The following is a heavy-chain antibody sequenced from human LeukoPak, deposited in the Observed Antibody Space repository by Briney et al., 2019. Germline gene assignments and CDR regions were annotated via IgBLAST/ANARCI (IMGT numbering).Heavy chain of an antibody. V-gene: IGHV3-7*04. CDR2: IKQDGSEK. CDR3: ARSGTSYSFDI. J-gene: IGHJ3*02. Sequence: GGSLRLSCAASGFTFSSYWMSWVRQAPGKGLEWVANIKQDGSEKYYVDSVKGRFTISRDNAKNSLFLQMNSLRAEDTAVYYCARSGTSYSFDIWGQGTMVTVSS. CDR1: GFTFSSYW. D-gene: IGHD2-2*01.